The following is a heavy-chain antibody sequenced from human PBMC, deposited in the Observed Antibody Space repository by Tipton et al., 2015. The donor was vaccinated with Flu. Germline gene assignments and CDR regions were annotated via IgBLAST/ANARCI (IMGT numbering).Heavy chain of an antibody. CDR1: GDSVGSDYY. CDR3: ARDGYYYYYYGMDV. D-gene: IGHD2-2*03. Sequence: TLSLTCSVSGDSVGSDYYWGWIRQPPGKGLEWIGNSYHTGNTYYNPTLKSRVTISVDTSKNQFSLKLSSVTAADTAVYYCARDGYYYYYYGMDVWGQGTTVTVSS. CDR2: SYHTGNT. V-gene: IGHV4-38-2*02. J-gene: IGHJ6*02.